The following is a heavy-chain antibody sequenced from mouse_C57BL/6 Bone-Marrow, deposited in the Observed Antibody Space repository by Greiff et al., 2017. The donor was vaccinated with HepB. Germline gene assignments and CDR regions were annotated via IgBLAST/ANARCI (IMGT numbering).Heavy chain of an antibody. J-gene: IGHJ1*03. V-gene: IGHV3-6*01. CDR2: ISYDGSN. CDR1: GYSITSGYY. D-gene: IGHD1-1*01. Sequence: VQLKESGPGLVKPSQSLSLTCSVTGYSITSGYYWNWIRQFPGNKLEWMGYISYDGSNNYNPSLKNRISITRDTSKNQFFLKLNSVTTEDTATYYCARMTTVVATHWYFDVWGTGTTVTVSS. CDR3: ARMTTVVATHWYFDV.